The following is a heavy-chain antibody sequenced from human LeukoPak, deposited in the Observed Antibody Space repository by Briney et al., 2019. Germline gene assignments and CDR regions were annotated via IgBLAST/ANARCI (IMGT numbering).Heavy chain of an antibody. CDR2: IYHSGST. V-gene: IGHV4-38-2*02. CDR3: VRYCSSTTCYTRAVDY. J-gene: IGHJ4*02. CDR1: GYSITSGYN. Sequence: TSETLSLTCTVSGYSITSGYNWAWIRQPPGKVLEWIGIIYHSGSTYYNPSLKSRVTISVDTSKNQFSLKLSSVTAADTAVYYCVRYCSSTTCYTRAVDYWGQGTLVTVSS. D-gene: IGHD2-2*02.